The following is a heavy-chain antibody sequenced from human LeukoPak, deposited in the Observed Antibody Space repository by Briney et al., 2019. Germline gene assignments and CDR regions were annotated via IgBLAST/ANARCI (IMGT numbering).Heavy chain of an antibody. CDR3: ARDTGRSSGWYAY. V-gene: IGHV4-34*01. CDR2: IYHSGST. D-gene: IGHD6-19*01. J-gene: IGHJ4*02. CDR1: GGSFSDYY. Sequence: SETLSLTCAVYGGSFSDYYWSWIRQPPGKGLEWIGEIYHSGSTNYNPSLKSRVTISVDKSKNQFSLKLSSVTAADTAVYYCARDTGRSSGWYAYWGQGTLVTVSS.